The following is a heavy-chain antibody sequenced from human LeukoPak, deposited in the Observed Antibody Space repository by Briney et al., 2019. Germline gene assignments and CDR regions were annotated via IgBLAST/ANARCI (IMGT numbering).Heavy chain of an antibody. CDR1: GFTFSSYG. CDR3: ARDPRPPLLWFGELTGAFDY. Sequence: GGSLRRSCAASGFTFSSYGMHWVRQAPGKGLEWVAVIWYDGSNKYYADSVKGRFTISRDNSKNTLYLQMNSLRAEDTAVYYCARDPRPPLLWFGELTGAFDYWGQGTLVTVSS. D-gene: IGHD3-10*01. V-gene: IGHV3-33*01. CDR2: IWYDGSNK. J-gene: IGHJ4*02.